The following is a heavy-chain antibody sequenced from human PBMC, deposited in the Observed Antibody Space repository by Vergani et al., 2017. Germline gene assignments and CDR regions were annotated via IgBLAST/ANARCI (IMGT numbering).Heavy chain of an antibody. J-gene: IGHJ6*02. D-gene: IGHD3-10*01. V-gene: IGHV1-69*01. CDR2: ISPSFGTA. CDR3: ARVRLLTMVRGVIITYRYYYYGMDL. CDR1: GGTFSSYA. Sequence: QVQLVQSGAEVKKPGSSVKVSCKASGGTFSSYAMSWVRQAPGQGLEWMGGISPSFGTAHYAKQFQGSVTITADESTSTAYMELSSLRSEDTAVYYCARVRLLTMVRGVIITYRYYYYGMDLWGQGTMVTVSS.